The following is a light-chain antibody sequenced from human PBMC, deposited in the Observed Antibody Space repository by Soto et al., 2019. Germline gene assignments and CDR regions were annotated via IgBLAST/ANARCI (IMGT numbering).Light chain of an antibody. CDR3: QQSYSTPRT. J-gene: IGKJ1*01. V-gene: IGKV1-39*01. Sequence: DIPLTQSPSSLSASVGHRVTISCRASQSISSYLNWYQQKPGKAPKLLIYAASSLQSGVPSRFSGSVSRTDFTLTISSLQPEDFATYYCQQSYSTPRTFGQGTKVEIK. CDR2: AAS. CDR1: QSISSY.